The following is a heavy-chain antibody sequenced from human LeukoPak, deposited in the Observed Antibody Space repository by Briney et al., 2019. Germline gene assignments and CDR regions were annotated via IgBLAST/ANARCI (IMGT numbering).Heavy chain of an antibody. Sequence: SETLSLTCTVSGGSISSYYWSWIRQPPGKGLEWIGYIYYSGSTNYNPSLKSRVTISVDTSKNQFSLNLKLSSVTAADTAVYYCARTKENWNDPFDYWGQGTLITVSS. CDR1: GGSISSYY. J-gene: IGHJ4*02. CDR2: IYYSGST. V-gene: IGHV4-59*01. CDR3: ARTKENWNDPFDY. D-gene: IGHD1-1*01.